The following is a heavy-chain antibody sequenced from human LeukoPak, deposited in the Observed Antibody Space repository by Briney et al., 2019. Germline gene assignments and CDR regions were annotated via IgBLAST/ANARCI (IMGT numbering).Heavy chain of an antibody. D-gene: IGHD2-21*02. J-gene: IGHJ4*02. CDR3: ARDLAPYCGGDCYSGADY. V-gene: IGHV3-33*01. CDR2: IWYDGSNK. CDR1: GFTFSSYG. Sequence: PGRSLRLSCAASGFTFSSYGMHWVRQAPGKGLEWVAVIWYDGSNKYYADSVKGRSTISRDNSKNTLYLQMNSLRAEDTAVYYCARDLAPYCGGDCYSGADYWGQGTLVTVSS.